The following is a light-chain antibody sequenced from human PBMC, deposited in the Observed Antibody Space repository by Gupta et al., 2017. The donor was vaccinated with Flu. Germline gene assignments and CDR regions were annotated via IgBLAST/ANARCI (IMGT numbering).Light chain of an antibody. CDR2: EVS. CDR3: SSYTSSSTLYV. CDR1: SSDVGGYNY. J-gene: IGLJ1*01. V-gene: IGLV2-14*01. Sequence: QSALTQPASVSGSPGQSTTISCTRTSSDVGGYNYVSWYQQHPGKAPKLMIYEVSNRPSGVSNRFSGSKSGNTASLTISGLQAEDEADYYCSSYTSSSTLYVFGTGTKVTVL.